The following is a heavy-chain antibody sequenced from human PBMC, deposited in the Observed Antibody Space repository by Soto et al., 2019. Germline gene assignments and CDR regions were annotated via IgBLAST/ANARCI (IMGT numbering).Heavy chain of an antibody. CDR3: ARDSLLAAAGTPIYYYYGMDV. CDR1: GGSISSYY. D-gene: IGHD6-13*01. Sequence: ETLSLTCTVSGGSISSYYWSWIRQPAGKGLEWIGRIYTSGSTNYNPSLKSRVTMSVDTSKNQFSLKLSSVTAADTAVYYCARDSLLAAAGTPIYYYYGMDVWGQGTTVTVSS. CDR2: IYTSGST. J-gene: IGHJ6*02. V-gene: IGHV4-4*07.